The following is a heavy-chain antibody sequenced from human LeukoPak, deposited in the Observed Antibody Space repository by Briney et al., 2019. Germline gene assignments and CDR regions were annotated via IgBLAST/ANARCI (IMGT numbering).Heavy chain of an antibody. J-gene: IGHJ4*02. V-gene: IGHV3-53*01. D-gene: IGHD4-17*01. Sequence: PGGSLRLSCAASGFTVSSNYMSWVRQAPGKGLEWVSVIYSGGSIYYADSVKGRFTISRDNSKNTLYLQMNSLRAEDTAVYYCARGFGYGDPYGFDYWGQGTLVTVSS. CDR2: IYSGGSI. CDR3: ARGFGYGDPYGFDY. CDR1: GFTVSSNY.